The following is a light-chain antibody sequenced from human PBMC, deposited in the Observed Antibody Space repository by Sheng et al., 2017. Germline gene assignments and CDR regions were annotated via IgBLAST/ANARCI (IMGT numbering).Light chain of an antibody. CDR2: GAS. CDR1: QRINSN. V-gene: IGKV3-15*01. Sequence: EIVMTQSPATLSVSPGERATLSCRASQRINSNLAWYQQNPGQAPRLLIYGASTRATGIPARFSGSGSGTEFTLTISSLQSEDFVVYYCQQYNSWPTAFGGGTKGGDQT. CDR3: QQYNSWPTA. J-gene: IGKJ4*01.